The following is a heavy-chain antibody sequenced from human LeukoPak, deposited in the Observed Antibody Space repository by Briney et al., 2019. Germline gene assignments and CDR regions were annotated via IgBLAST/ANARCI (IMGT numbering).Heavy chain of an antibody. Sequence: SETLSLTCTVSGYSISSGYYWGWIRQPPGKGLEWIGSIYHSGSTYYNPSLKSRVTISVDTSKNQFSLKLSSVTAAGTAVYYCARTPLYCSSTSCYTWDVWGKGTTVTVSS. CDR1: GYSISSGYY. CDR3: ARTPLYCSSTSCYTWDV. J-gene: IGHJ6*04. V-gene: IGHV4-38-2*02. CDR2: IYHSGST. D-gene: IGHD2-2*02.